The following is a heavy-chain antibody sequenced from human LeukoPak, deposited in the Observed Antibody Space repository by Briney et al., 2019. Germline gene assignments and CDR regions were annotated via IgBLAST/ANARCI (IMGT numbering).Heavy chain of an antibody. V-gene: IGHV3-48*03. CDR2: ISSSGSTI. CDR3: AKVAKYYYGSETYYFFEH. J-gene: IGHJ4*02. CDR1: GFTFSSYE. Sequence: GGSLRLSCAASGFTFSSYEMNWVRQAPGKGLEWVSYISSSGSTIYYADSVKGRFTISRDNAKNSLYLQMNSLRVEDTAVYYCAKVAKYYYGSETYYFFEHWGQGTPVTASS. D-gene: IGHD3-10*01.